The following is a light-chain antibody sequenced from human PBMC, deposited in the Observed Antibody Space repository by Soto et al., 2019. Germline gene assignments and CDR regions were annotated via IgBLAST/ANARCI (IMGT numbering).Light chain of an antibody. CDR2: SAS. Sequence: EIVLTQSPGTLYLSPGERATLSCRATQSVISSTYVHWYQQKPGQAPRLLIRSASTRAPGVPDRFSASASGTDFTLTISTLEPEDFAVYHCQQYGSFGQGTKVEVK. V-gene: IGKV3-20*01. CDR1: QSVISSTY. J-gene: IGKJ2*01. CDR3: QQYGS.